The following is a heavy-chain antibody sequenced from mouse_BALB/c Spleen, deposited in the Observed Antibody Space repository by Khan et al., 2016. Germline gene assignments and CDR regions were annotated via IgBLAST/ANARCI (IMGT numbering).Heavy chain of an antibody. D-gene: IGHD1-1*01. CDR1: GYSITSDYA. CDR2: ISYSGST. CDR3: ARNYGSSYFDY. Sequence: EVQLQESGPGLVKPSQSLSLTCTVTGYSITSDYAWNWIRQFPGNKLEWMGYISYSGSTSYIPSLKSRISITRDTSKNQFFLQLNSVTTEDTATYYCARNYGSSYFDYWGQGTTLTVSS. V-gene: IGHV3-2*02. J-gene: IGHJ2*01.